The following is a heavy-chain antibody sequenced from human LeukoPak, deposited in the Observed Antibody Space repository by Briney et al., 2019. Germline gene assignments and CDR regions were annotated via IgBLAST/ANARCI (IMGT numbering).Heavy chain of an antibody. CDR2: IRHDGSIK. V-gene: IGHV3-30*02. D-gene: IGHD2-21*02. J-gene: IGHJ4*02. CDR1: GFTFSTYA. CDR3: ARGDCSGDCYHPLYY. Sequence: GGSLRLSCAATGFTFSTYAMHWVRQAPGQGLDWVAFIRHDGSIKYYADSVKGRFTISRDNSKNTLYLQMNSLRTEDTAVYYCARGDCSGDCYHPLYYWGQGSLVTVSS.